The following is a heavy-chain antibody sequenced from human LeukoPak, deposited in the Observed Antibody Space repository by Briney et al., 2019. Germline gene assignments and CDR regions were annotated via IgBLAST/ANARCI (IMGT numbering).Heavy chain of an antibody. D-gene: IGHD3-22*01. J-gene: IGHJ4*02. Sequence: PSETLSLTCTVSGGSISSYYWSWIRQPPGQGLEWIGYSYYSGSTNYNPSLKIRVTISVDTSKNQFSLKLSSVTAADTAVYYGARVGPGGIGYYVYWGQGTLVTVSS. V-gene: IGHV4-59*01. CDR3: ARVGPGGIGYYVY. CDR2: SYYSGST. CDR1: GGSISSYY.